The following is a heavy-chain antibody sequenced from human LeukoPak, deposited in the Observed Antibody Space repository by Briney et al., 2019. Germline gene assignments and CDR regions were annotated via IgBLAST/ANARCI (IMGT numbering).Heavy chain of an antibody. CDR2: IYYSGST. CDR1: GGSISSYY. D-gene: IGHD3-9*01. J-gene: IGHJ4*02. V-gene: IGHV4-59*01. CDR3: ARGYDILTPYYPIDI. Sequence: SETLSLTCTVSGGSISSYYWSWIRQSPGKGLEWIGYIYYSGSTNYNPSLKSRVTISVDTSKNQFSLKLRSMTAADTAVYYCARGYDILTPYYPIDIWGQGALVTVSS.